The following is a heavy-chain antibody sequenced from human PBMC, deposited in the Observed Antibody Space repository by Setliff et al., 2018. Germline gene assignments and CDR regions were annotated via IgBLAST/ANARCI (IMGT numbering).Heavy chain of an antibody. J-gene: IGHJ4*02. CDR1: GFAFSSIW. V-gene: IGHV3-30*02. D-gene: IGHD1-1*01. Sequence: SLRLSCAASASGFAFSSIWMNWVRQAPGKGLEWVALMRYDGRSEYADSVKGRFSMSRDNSKNTLYLQMNSLRTEDTAVYYCATDGVQNYNLDYWGQGTLVTVSS. CDR2: MRYDGRSE. CDR3: ATDGVQNYNLDY.